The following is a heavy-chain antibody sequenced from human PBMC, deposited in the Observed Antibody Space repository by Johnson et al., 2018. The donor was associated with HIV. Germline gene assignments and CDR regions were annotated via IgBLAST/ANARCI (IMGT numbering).Heavy chain of an antibody. CDR2: IYPDGNT. CDR3: ATGSLVVVGVDGLLQLHDAFDI. J-gene: IGHJ3*02. CDR1: GFTVSSNY. Sequence: VQLVESGGGLIQPGGSLRLSCAASGFTVSSNYMTWVRQAPGKGLEWVSLIYPDGNTYYADSVKGRFTISRDNYKNTLYVQMSGLRAEDTAIYYCATGSLVVVGVDGLLQLHDAFDIWGRGTKVTVSS. D-gene: IGHD2-15*01. V-gene: IGHV3-53*01.